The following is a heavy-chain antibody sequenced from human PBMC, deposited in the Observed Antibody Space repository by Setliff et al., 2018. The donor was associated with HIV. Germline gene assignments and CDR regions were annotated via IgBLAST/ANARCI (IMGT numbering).Heavy chain of an antibody. Sequence: PSETLSLTCTVSGGSIMSDGYYWNWIRQRPGKGLEWIGYIYNRGYTYYNPSLKSRVTTSIGTSQNQFSLRLSSVTVADTAVYYCAGMFFYGSGSKSDFDYWGQGTQVTVSS. J-gene: IGHJ4*02. CDR2: IYNRGYT. CDR3: AGMFFYGSGSKSDFDY. V-gene: IGHV4-31*03. CDR1: GGSIMSDGYY. D-gene: IGHD3-10*01.